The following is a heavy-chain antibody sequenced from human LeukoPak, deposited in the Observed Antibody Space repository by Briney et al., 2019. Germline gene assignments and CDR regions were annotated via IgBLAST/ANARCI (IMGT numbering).Heavy chain of an antibody. V-gene: IGHV4-4*07. D-gene: IGHD3-22*01. CDR1: GGSISSYY. Sequence: KPSETLSLTCTVSGGSISSYYWSWIRQPAGKGLEWIGRIYISGSTNYNPSLKSRVTMSVGTSKNQFSLKLSSVTAADTAVYYCARASYSYDISGWVPFDYWGQGTLVTVSS. CDR3: ARASYSYDISGWVPFDY. J-gene: IGHJ4*02. CDR2: IYISGST.